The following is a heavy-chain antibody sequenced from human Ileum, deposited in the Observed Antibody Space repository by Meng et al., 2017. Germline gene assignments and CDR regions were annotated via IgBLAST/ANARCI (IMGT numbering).Heavy chain of an antibody. J-gene: IGHJ5*02. CDR3: ARENTIFGVVWGSWFDP. CDR1: GCSISSGDYY. Sequence: VQLQESGPGLVKPTQTLSLSCTGVGCSISSGDYYWSWIRQPPGKGLEWIGYIYYSGSTYYNPSLKSRVTISVDTSKNQFSLKLSSVTAADTAVYYCARENTIFGVVWGSWFDPWGQGTLVTVSS. CDR2: IYYSGST. D-gene: IGHD3-3*01. V-gene: IGHV4-30-4*01.